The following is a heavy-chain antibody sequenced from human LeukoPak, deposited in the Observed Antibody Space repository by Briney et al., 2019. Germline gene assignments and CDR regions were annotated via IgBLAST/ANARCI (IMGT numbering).Heavy chain of an antibody. CDR1: GITVRDCY. V-gene: IGHV3-69-1*01. J-gene: IGHJ4*02. D-gene: IGHD4-17*01. Sequence: GGSLRLSCAASGITVRDCYMAWVRQAPGRDLEWVSIIYKGGTIFYADSVKGRFTISRDNAKNSLYLQMNSLRAEDTAVYYCARVAFTVTYFDYWGQGTLVTVSS. CDR2: IYKGGTI. CDR3: ARVAFTVTYFDY.